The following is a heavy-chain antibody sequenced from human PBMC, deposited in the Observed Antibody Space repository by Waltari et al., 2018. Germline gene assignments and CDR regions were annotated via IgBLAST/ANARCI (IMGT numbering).Heavy chain of an antibody. J-gene: IGHJ5*02. CDR2: IIPIFGTA. D-gene: IGHD6-13*01. CDR1: GGTFSSYA. V-gene: IGHV1-69*05. CDR3: ASLPNTYSSSWEHNWFDP. Sequence: QVQLVQSGAEVKKPWSSVKVSCKASGGTFSSYAISWVRRAPGPGLEWMGGIIPIFGTANYAQKFQGRVTITTDESTSTAYMELSSLRSEDTAVYYCASLPNTYSSSWEHNWFDPWGQGTLVTVSS.